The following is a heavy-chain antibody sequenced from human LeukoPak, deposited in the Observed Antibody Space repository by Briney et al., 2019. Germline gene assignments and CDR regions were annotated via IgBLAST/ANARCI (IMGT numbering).Heavy chain of an antibody. Sequence: SETLSLTCTVSGDYISSTNSFWAWIRQPPGKGLEWIGNVYYSGSTYYNPSLKSRVTISVDTSKNQFSLKLSSVTAADTAVYYCARHPRARAYNWNGFDPWGQGTLVTVSS. V-gene: IGHV4-39*01. CDR3: ARHPRARAYNWNGFDP. J-gene: IGHJ5*02. CDR1: GDYISSTNSF. D-gene: IGHD1-1*01. CDR2: VYYSGST.